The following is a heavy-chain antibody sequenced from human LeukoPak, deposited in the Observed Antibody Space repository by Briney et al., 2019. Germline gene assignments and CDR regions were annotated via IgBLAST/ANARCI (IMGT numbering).Heavy chain of an antibody. CDR3: ARQAAPGSYYYYHGMDV. Sequence: ASVKVSCKASGYTFTSYGISWVRQAPGQGLEWMGWISGYNGNTNYAQKLQGRVTTTTDTSTATAYVELRGLRSDDTAVYYCARQAAPGSYYYYHGMDVWGQGTTVTVSS. CDR2: ISGYNGNT. J-gene: IGHJ6*02. CDR1: GYTFTSYG. D-gene: IGHD6-25*01. V-gene: IGHV1-18*01.